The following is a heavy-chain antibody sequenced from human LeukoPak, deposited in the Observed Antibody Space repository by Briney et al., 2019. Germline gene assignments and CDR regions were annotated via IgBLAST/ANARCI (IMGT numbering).Heavy chain of an antibody. CDR3: ATGGYYDSSGSPYYFDY. Sequence: GGSLRLSCAASGLTFSSYAMHWVRQAPGKGLEWVAVISYDGSNKYYADSVKGRFTISRDNSKNTLYLQMNSLRAKDTAVYYCATGGYYDSSGSPYYFDYWGQGTLVTVSS. D-gene: IGHD3-22*01. J-gene: IGHJ4*02. V-gene: IGHV3-30-3*01. CDR2: ISYDGSNK. CDR1: GLTFSSYA.